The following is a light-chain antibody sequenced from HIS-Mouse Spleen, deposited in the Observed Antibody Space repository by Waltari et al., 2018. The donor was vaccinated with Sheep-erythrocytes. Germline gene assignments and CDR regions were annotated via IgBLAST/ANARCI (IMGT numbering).Light chain of an antibody. J-gene: IGKJ4*01. V-gene: IGKV1-33*01. CDR1: QDISNY. Sequence: IQMTQSPSSLSASVGNRVTITCQASQDISNYLNWYQQEPGEAPKLLIYDASNLETGVPSRFSGSGSGTDFTFTISSLQPEDIATYYCQQYDNLPLTFGGGTKVEIK. CDR2: DAS. CDR3: QQYDNLPLT.